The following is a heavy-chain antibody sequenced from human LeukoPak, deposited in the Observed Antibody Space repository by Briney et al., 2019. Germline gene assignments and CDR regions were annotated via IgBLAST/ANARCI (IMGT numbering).Heavy chain of an antibody. Sequence: SETLSLTCTVSGGSISSYYWSWIRQPPGKGLEWIGYIYYSGSTNYNPSLKSRVTISVDTSKNQFTLKLSSVTAADTAVYYCARDGYCSGGRRCAFGIWGQGTMVTVSS. CDR2: IYYSGST. D-gene: IGHD2-15*01. V-gene: IGHV4-59*01. J-gene: IGHJ3*02. CDR3: ARDGYCSGGRRCAFGI. CDR1: GGSISSYY.